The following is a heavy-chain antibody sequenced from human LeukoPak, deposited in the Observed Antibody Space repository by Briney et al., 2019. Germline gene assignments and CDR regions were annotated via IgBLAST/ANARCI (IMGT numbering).Heavy chain of an antibody. V-gene: IGHV3-33*08. CDR2: IWYDGSNK. D-gene: IGHD4-17*01. CDR3: ARDVRGWSYGDYVIDP. J-gene: IGHJ5*02. Sequence: GGSLRLSCAASGFTVSSYGMHWVRQAPGKGLERVAVIWYDGSNKYYADSVKGRFTISRDNSKNTLYLQMNSLRAEDTAVYYCARDVRGWSYGDYVIDPWGQGTLVTVSS. CDR1: GFTVSSYG.